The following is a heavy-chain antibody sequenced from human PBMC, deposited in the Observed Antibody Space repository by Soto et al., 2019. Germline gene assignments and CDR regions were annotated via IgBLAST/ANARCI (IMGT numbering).Heavy chain of an antibody. V-gene: IGHV1-69*12. CDR1: GGTFSSYA. CDR2: IIPIFGTT. Sequence: QVQLVQSGAEVKKPGSSVKVSCKAFGGTFSSYAINWIRQAPGQGLEWMGGIIPIFGTTTYAQRFQARVTITADESTSTAYMELSSLRYEVTAVDYCARDGGAATFDCWGQGTLVTVSS. CDR3: ARDGGAATFDC. J-gene: IGHJ4*02. D-gene: IGHD6-25*01.